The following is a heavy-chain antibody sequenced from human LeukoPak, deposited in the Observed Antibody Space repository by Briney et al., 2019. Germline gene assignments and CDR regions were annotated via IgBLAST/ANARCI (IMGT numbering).Heavy chain of an antibody. V-gene: IGHV4-59*01. CDR3: ARGYTAMVTPYFDY. CDR1: GGSISSYY. D-gene: IGHD5-18*01. CDR2: IYYSGST. J-gene: IGHJ4*02. Sequence: SETLSLTCTVSGGSISSYYWSWIRQPPGKGLEWIGYIYYSGSTNYNPSLKSRVTISVDTSKNQFSLKLSSVTAADTAVYYCARGYTAMVTPYFDYWGQGTLVTVSS.